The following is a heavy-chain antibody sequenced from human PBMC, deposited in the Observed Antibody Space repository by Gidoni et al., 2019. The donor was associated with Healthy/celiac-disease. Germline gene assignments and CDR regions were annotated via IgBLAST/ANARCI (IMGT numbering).Heavy chain of an antibody. Sequence: QVQLVESGGGVVQPGRSLRLSCAASGFTFSSYGMHWVRQAPGKGLEWVAVIWYDGSNKYYADSVKGRFTISRDNSKNTLYLQMNSLRAEDTAVYYCARADIVVVPAVISYGMDVWGQGTTVTVSS. CDR3: ARADIVVVPAVISYGMDV. D-gene: IGHD2-2*01. CDR1: GFTFSSYG. V-gene: IGHV3-33*01. CDR2: IWYDGSNK. J-gene: IGHJ6*02.